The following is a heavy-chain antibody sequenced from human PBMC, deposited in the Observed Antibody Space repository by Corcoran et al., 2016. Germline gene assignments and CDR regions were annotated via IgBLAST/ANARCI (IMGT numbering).Heavy chain of an antibody. CDR1: GGAVSSGSYY. D-gene: IGHD3-9*01. CDR3: ARGLTGYDILTGYYSWFDP. V-gene: IGHV4-61*02. J-gene: IGHJ5*02. Sequence: QVQLQESGPALVKPSETQSLTCTVSGGAVSSGSYYRSWIRQPAGKGLEWIGRIYTSGSTNYNPSLKSRVTMSVDTSKNQFSLKQSSVTDADTAVYYCARGLTGYDILTGYYSWFDPWGQGTLVTVSS. CDR2: IYTSGST.